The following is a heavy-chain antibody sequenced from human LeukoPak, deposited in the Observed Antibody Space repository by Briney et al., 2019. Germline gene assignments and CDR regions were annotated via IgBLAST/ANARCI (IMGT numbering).Heavy chain of an antibody. D-gene: IGHD6-13*01. CDR3: AIGRGGQELGDY. J-gene: IGHJ4*02. CDR2: IYPDDSDT. CDR1: GFTFDECG. V-gene: IGHV5-51*01. Sequence: GGSLRLSCAASGFTFDECGMHWVRQAPGKGLEWMGIIYPDDSDTRYSPSFQGQVTISVDKSINTAYLQWSSLKASDTAMYFCAIGRGGQELGDYWGQGTLVTVSS.